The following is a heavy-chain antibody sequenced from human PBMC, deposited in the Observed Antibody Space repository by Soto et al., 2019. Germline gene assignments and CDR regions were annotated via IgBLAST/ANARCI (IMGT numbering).Heavy chain of an antibody. J-gene: IGHJ6*02. CDR1: GDSIIGTGW. V-gene: IGHV4-4*02. CDR2: VYHSGAT. CDR3: VRNGYYSLDG. D-gene: IGHD3-22*01. Sequence: QVQLQESGPGLVRPSGTLSLTCSVSGDSIIGTGWWSWVRQSPGKGLDWIGEVYHSGATNYNPSLKSRVTISVDTSRNQCSLNLGSVTAADTAVYYCVRNGYYSLDGWGQGTTVTVSS.